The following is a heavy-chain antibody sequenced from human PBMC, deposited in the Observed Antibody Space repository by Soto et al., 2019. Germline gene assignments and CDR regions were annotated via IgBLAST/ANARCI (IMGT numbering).Heavy chain of an antibody. CDR2: IYASGSP. D-gene: IGHD1-26*01. CDR3: ARGVGSSPPRY. V-gene: IGHV4-4*07. J-gene: IGHJ4*02. CDR1: GGSISSYY. Sequence: PSETLSLTCTVSGGSISSYYWSWIRQPAGKGLEWIVRIYASGSPYYNPSLRSRVTISADTSKKQISLKLTSPTAADTAVYYCARGVGSSPPRYWGPGTLVTVSS.